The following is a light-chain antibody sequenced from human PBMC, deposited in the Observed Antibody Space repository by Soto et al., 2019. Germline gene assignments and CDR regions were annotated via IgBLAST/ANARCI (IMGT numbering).Light chain of an antibody. V-gene: IGKV1-5*01. CDR3: QEYNSYSWM. CDR1: QSISSW. Sequence: DIQMTQSPSTLSASVGDRVTITCRASQSISSWLAWYQQKPGKAPKLLIYDASSLESGVPSRFSGSGSGTEFTLTISSLPPDDFATYYGQEYNSYSWMFGQGTKVEIK. J-gene: IGKJ1*01. CDR2: DAS.